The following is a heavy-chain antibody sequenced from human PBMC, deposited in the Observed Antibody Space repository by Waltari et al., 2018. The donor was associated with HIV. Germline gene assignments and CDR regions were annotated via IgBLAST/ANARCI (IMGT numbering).Heavy chain of an antibody. V-gene: IGHV3-66*01. CDR3: ARDQYYYDSSGILGARFDY. D-gene: IGHD3-22*01. J-gene: IGHJ4*02. CDR2: IYSGGSK. Sequence: EVQLVESGGGLVQPGGSLRLSCAASGFTVSSNYMSWVRQAPGKGVVWVLFIYSGGSKYYADDVKGRCTISRDKSKNTLYLQMNSLRAEDTAVYYCARDQYYYDSSGILGARFDYWGQGTLVTVSS. CDR1: GFTVSSNY.